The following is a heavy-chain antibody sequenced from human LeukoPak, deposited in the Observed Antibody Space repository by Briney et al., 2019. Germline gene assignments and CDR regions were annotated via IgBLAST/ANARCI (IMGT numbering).Heavy chain of an antibody. D-gene: IGHD6-19*01. Sequence: GASVKVSCKASGYTFTSYGISWVRQAPGQGLEWMGWISAYNGNTNYAQKLQGRVTMTTDTSTSTAYMELRSLRSDDTAVYYCARTIAVAGGYYGMDVWGQGTTVTVSS. V-gene: IGHV1-18*01. CDR3: ARTIAVAGGYYGMDV. CDR2: ISAYNGNT. J-gene: IGHJ6*02. CDR1: GYTFTSYG.